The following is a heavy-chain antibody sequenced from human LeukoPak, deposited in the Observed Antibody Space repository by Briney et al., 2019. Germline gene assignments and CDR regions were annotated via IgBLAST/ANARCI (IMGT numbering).Heavy chain of an antibody. CDR2: INPNSGGT. D-gene: IGHD6-19*01. CDR3: ARVVGSSGWYGWFDP. Sequence: ASVKVSCKASGYTFTGYYMHWVRQAPGQGLEWMGWINPNSGGTNYAQKFQGRVTMTRDTSISTAYMELSRLRSDDTAVYYCARVVGSSGWYGWFDPWGQGTLVTVSS. CDR1: GYTFTGYY. V-gene: IGHV1-2*02. J-gene: IGHJ5*02.